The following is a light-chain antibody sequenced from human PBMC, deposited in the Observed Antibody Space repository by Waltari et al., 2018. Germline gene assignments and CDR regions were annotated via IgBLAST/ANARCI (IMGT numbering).Light chain of an antibody. CDR3: QQYYGTPPRT. Sequence: DIVMTQSPDSLAVSLGERATINCKSSQSVLYNSDNKNYLAWYQQKPGQPPKLLIYWASTRESGVLDRFSGGGSGTDFTPTITSLQAEDVAVYYCQQYYGTPPRTFGQGTKVEIK. J-gene: IGKJ1*01. V-gene: IGKV4-1*01. CDR2: WAS. CDR1: QSVLYNSDNKNY.